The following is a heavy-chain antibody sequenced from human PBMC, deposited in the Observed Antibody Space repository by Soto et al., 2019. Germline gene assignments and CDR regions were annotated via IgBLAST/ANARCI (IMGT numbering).Heavy chain of an antibody. V-gene: IGHV1-3*01. J-gene: IGHJ4*02. D-gene: IGHD6-19*01. CDR3: ARAVAVAADFDY. CDR2: INAGNGNR. CDR1: GYTFTSYA. Sequence: ASVKVSCKASGYTFTSYAMHWVRQAPGQRLEWMGWINAGNGNRKYSQKLQGRVTITRDASASTAYMELSSLRSEDTAVYYCARAVAVAADFDYWGQGTLVTVSS.